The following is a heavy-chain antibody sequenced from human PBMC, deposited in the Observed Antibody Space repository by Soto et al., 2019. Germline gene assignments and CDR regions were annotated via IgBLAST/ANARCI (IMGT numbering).Heavy chain of an antibody. Sequence: QITLKESGPTLVKPTETLTLTCTFSGFSLSTSGVGVGWIRQPPGKALQWLTLIYWDDDKHYSPSLKSSLTIIKDTSKNQVVLILTNVDPVDTATYYCARRQRWQQGVYYFDYWGPGTLVTASS. CDR2: IYWDDDK. CDR3: ARRQRWQQGVYYFDY. D-gene: IGHD2-15*01. V-gene: IGHV2-5*02. CDR1: GFSLSTSGVG. J-gene: IGHJ4*02.